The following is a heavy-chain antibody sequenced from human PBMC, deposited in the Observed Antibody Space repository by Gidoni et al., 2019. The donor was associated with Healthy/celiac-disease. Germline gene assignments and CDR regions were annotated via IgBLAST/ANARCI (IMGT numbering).Heavy chain of an antibody. J-gene: IGHJ4*02. D-gene: IGHD1-26*01. V-gene: IGHV3-30*02. Sequence: QVQLVESGGGVVQPGGSLRLSCAASGFPFSSYGMHGVRPAPGKGLEWGGFIRYDGSNKYYADSVKGRFTLSREHFKNTLYLQMNSLRAEDTAVYYCAKDRGRGGSYHFDYWGQGTLVTVSS. CDR2: IRYDGSNK. CDR1: GFPFSSYG. CDR3: AKDRGRGGSYHFDY.